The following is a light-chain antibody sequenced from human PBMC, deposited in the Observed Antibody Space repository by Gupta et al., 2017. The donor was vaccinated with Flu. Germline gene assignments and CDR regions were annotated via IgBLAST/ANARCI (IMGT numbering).Light chain of an antibody. CDR2: GAS. J-gene: IGKJ1*01. CDR3: QQDDNWRRT. V-gene: IGKV3-15*01. CDR1: QSVSNN. Sequence: PATLSVSPGERVTLSYRASQSVSNNLAWYQQKPGQAPRLLIYGASTRATGLPARFSGSGSGTEFTLTISSLQSEDFAVYYCQQDDNWRRTFGQGTKVEIK.